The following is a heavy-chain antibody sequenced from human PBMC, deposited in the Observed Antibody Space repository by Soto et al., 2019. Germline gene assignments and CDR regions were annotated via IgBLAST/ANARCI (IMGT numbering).Heavy chain of an antibody. V-gene: IGHV3-11*05. J-gene: IGHJ2*01. Sequence: QVQLVESGGGLVKPGGSLRLSCAASGFTFSDYYMSWIRQAPGKGLEWVSYINSSSSYTNYADSVKGRFTISRDNAKNSLYLQMNGLRAEDTDVHYCARIITAAGGRRYFDLWGRGTLVTVSS. CDR3: ARIITAAGGRRYFDL. D-gene: IGHD6-13*01. CDR2: INSSSSYT. CDR1: GFTFSDYY.